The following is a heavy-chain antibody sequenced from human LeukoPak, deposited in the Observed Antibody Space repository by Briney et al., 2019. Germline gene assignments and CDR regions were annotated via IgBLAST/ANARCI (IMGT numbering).Heavy chain of an antibody. CDR2: INHSGST. V-gene: IGHV4-34*01. CDR1: GGSFSDYY. Sequence: SETLSLTCAVYGGSFSDYYWSWIRQLPGKGLEWIGEINHSGSTNYNPSLKRRVTISVDTSKNQFSLKLRSVTAADTAVYYCAACQAWFDPWGQGTLVTVSS. CDR3: AACQAWFDP. J-gene: IGHJ5*02.